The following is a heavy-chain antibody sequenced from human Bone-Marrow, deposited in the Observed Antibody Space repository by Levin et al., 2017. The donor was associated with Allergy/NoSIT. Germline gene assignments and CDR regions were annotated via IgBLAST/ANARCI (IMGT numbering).Heavy chain of an antibody. CDR1: GFTFSSYA. D-gene: IGHD6-19*01. J-gene: IGHJ4*02. CDR2: ISGSGDST. CDR3: AKNRQWLAPKNFDY. V-gene: IGHV3-23*01. Sequence: GESLKISCSASGFTFSSYAMSWVRQAPGKGLEWVSSISGSGDSTYYADSVKGRFTISRDYSKNTLYLQMNSLRAEDTAIYYCAKNRQWLAPKNFDYWGQGTLVTVSS.